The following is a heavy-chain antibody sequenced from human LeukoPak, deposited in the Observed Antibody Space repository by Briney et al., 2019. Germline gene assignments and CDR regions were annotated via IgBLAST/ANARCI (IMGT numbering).Heavy chain of an antibody. V-gene: IGHV3-30*03. J-gene: IGHJ3*02. CDR1: GLIFSTYG. D-gene: IGHD5-12*01. CDR2: ISKDGINK. Sequence: GGSLRLSCAPSGLIFSTYGMYWVRHPPGKGLEWVVIISKDGINKYYAASVRGRFTISRHNSKTTVYLQMNDLRREDTAVYYCAGSCYRAYEGFDIWGQGIMVTVSS. CDR3: AGSCYRAYEGFDI.